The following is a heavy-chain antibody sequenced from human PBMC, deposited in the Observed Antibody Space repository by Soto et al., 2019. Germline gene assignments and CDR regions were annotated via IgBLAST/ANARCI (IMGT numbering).Heavy chain of an antibody. Sequence: GGSLRLSCAASGFTFRSYAMSWVRQAPGKGLEWVSAISGSGDSTYFADSVKGRFTISRDNSKNTLHLQMNSLRAEDTEVYYCQKWHEYQYDSSRHWCFDNWGQGTLVTVS. CDR1: GFTFRSYA. CDR3: QKWHEYQYDSSRHWCFDN. CDR2: ISGSGDST. J-gene: IGHJ4*01. D-gene: IGHD3-22*01. V-gene: IGHV3-23*01.